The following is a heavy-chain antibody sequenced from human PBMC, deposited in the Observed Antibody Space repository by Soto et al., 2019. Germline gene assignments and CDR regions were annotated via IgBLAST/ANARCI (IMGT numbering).Heavy chain of an antibody. J-gene: IGHJ4*02. Sequence: QVQLQQWGAGLLKPSETLSLTCAVYGWSFSGYYWSWIRQPPGKGLEWIGEINHSGSTNYNPSLKSRVPISVDTSKNPFSLTLSSVTAADTAVYYCARAYGGNVFDYWGQGTLVTVSS. D-gene: IGHD4-17*01. V-gene: IGHV4-34*01. CDR3: ARAYGGNVFDY. CDR2: INHSGST. CDR1: GWSFSGYY.